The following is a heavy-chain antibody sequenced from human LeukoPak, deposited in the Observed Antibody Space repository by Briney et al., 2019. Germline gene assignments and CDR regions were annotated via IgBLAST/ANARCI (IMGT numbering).Heavy chain of an antibody. CDR2: INPSGGST. D-gene: IGHD1-20*01. CDR3: ARALDPQYNWNDVSFDI. CDR1: GYTFTSYY. Sequence: VSVKVSCKASGYTFTSYYMHWVRQAPGQGLEWMGIINPSGGSTSYAQKFQGRVTMTRDTSTSTVYMELSSLRSEDTAVYYCARALDPQYNWNDVSFDIWGQGTMVTVSS. J-gene: IGHJ3*02. V-gene: IGHV1-46*01.